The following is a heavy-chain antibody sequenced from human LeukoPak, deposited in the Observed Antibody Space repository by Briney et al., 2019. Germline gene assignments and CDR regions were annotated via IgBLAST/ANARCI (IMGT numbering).Heavy chain of an antibody. Sequence: GASVKVSCKASGYTFTSYGISWVRQAPGQGLEWMGWISAYNGNTNYAQKLQGRVTMTTDTSTSTAYMELRSLRSDDTAVYYCARVWFGELSANWFDPWGQGTLVTVSS. V-gene: IGHV1-18*04. CDR3: ARVWFGELSANWFDP. CDR2: ISAYNGNT. CDR1: GYTFTSYG. D-gene: IGHD3-10*01. J-gene: IGHJ5*02.